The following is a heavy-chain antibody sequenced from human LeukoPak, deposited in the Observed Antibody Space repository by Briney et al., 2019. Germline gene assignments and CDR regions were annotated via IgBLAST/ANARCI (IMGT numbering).Heavy chain of an antibody. D-gene: IGHD3-16*01. CDR2: INGDGTRT. CDR1: GFAFSSYW. V-gene: IGHV3-74*01. J-gene: IGHJ6*02. CDR3: AKAYAYGMDV. Sequence: GGSLRLSCGASGFAFSSYWMHWVRQAPGKGLVWVSGINGDGTRTTYLDSVKGRFTISRDNSKNTLYLQMNSLRAEDTAVYYCAKAYAYGMDVWGQGTTVTVSS.